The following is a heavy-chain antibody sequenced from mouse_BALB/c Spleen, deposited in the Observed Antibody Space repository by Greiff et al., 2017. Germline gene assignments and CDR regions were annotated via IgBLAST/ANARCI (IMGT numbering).Heavy chain of an antibody. CDR2: IYPGDGDT. V-gene: IGHV1-82*01. CDR1: GYAFSSSW. CDR3: ARSNSFDY. Sequence: QVQLQQSGPELVKPGASVKISCKASGYAFSSSWMNWVKQRPGQGLEWIGRIYPGDGDTNYNGKFKGKATLTADKSSSTAYMQLSSLTSVDSAVYFCARSNSFDYWGQGTTLTVSS. J-gene: IGHJ2*01.